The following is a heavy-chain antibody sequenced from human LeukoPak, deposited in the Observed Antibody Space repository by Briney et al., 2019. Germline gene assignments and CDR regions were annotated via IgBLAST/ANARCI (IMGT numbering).Heavy chain of an antibody. CDR3: ARGLAAAAHFDY. J-gene: IGHJ4*02. CDR1: GYTFTGYY. D-gene: IGHD6-13*01. CDR2: INPNSGGT. V-gene: IGHV1-2*02. Sequence: ASVQVSCKASGYTFTGYYMHWVRQAPGQGLEWMGWINPNSGGTNYAQKFQGRVTMTRDTSISTAYMELSRLRSDDTAVYYCARGLAAAAHFDYWGQGTLVTVSS.